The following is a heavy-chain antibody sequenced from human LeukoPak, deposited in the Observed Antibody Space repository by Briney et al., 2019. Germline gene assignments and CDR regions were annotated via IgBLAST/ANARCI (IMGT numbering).Heavy chain of an antibody. Sequence: GGSLRFSCAASGFTFSSYSMNWVRQAPGKGLEWVSSISSSSSYIYYADSVKGRFTISRDNAKNSLYLQMNSLRAEDTAVYYCARTYFYYDSSGSISFFDYWGQGTLVTVSS. J-gene: IGHJ4*02. CDR1: GFTFSSYS. CDR3: ARTYFYYDSSGSISFFDY. D-gene: IGHD3-22*01. V-gene: IGHV3-21*01. CDR2: ISSSSSYI.